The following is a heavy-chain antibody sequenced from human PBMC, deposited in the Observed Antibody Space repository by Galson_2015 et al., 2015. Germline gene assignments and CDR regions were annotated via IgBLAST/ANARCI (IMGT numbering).Heavy chain of an antibody. CDR1: GYTFTSYY. V-gene: IGHV1-46*01. CDR3: AREGSMVQGVTE. CDR2: INPSGGST. Sequence: SVKVSCKASGYTFTSYYMHWVRQAPGQGLEWMGIINPSGGSTSYAQKFQGRATMTRDTSTSTVYMELSSLRSEDTAVYYCAREGSMVQGVTEWGQGTLVTVSS. D-gene: IGHD3-10*01. J-gene: IGHJ4*02.